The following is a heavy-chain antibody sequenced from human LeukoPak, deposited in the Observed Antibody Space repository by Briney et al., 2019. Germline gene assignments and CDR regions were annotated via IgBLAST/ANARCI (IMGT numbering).Heavy chain of an antibody. CDR3: ARGVVPAAKFDY. Sequence: GASVKVSCKASGGTFSSYAISWVRQAPGQGLEWMGGIIPIFGTANYAQKFQGRVTITADESTSTAYMELSSLRSEDTAVYYCARGVVPAAKFDYWGQGTLVTVSS. CDR1: GGTFSSYA. J-gene: IGHJ4*02. V-gene: IGHV1-69*13. CDR2: IIPIFGTA. D-gene: IGHD2-2*01.